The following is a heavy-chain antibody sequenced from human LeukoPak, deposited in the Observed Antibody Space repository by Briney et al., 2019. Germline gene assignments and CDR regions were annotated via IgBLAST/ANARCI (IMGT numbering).Heavy chain of an antibody. CDR1: GFSFNKYA. CDR3: AKDKIVGDGRWDFDY. D-gene: IGHD3-10*01. CDR2: MTGGGAT. Sequence: GGSLRLSCVGSGFSFNKYAASWVRQAPGKGLEWVAGMTGGGATYHADSVKVRFVISRDNSKNTVYLQMNSLRAEDTALYFCAKDKIVGDGRWDFDYWGQGTLVTVSS. J-gene: IGHJ4*02. V-gene: IGHV3-23*01.